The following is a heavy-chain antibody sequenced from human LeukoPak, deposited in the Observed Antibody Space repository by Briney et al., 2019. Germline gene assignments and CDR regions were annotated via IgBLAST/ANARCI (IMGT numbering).Heavy chain of an antibody. D-gene: IGHD2-8*01. V-gene: IGHV3-53*04. Sequence: GGSLRLSCAVPGFSASSNYMSWVRQAPGKGLEWVSVIYSDDRTYYADSVKGRFTISRHTSKKTLYLQMNSLRAEDTAVYYCAREVMAKRRAFDIWGQGTVVTVSS. CDR3: AREVMAKRRAFDI. CDR1: GFSASSNY. CDR2: IYSDDRT. J-gene: IGHJ3*02.